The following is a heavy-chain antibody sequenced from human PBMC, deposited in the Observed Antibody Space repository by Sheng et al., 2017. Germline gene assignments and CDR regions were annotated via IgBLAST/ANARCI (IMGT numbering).Heavy chain of an antibody. Sequence: QVQLVQSGAEVKKSGASVKVSCTASGYDFTGYYIHWVRQAPGLGLEWMGWIDPKSGDTNYVQKFPGRVTMTRDTSTATVFIELTWLKSDDTAVYYCARGRGPGYYASGTISYYFDFWGQG. CDR3: ARGRGPGYYASGTISYYFDF. CDR2: IDPKSGDT. D-gene: IGHD3-10*01. V-gene: IGHV1-2*02. J-gene: IGHJ4*02. CDR1: GYDFTGYY.